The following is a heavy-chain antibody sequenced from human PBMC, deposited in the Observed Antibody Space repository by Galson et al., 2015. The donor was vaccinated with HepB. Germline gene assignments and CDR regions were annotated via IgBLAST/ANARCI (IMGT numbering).Heavy chain of an antibody. J-gene: IGHJ6*02. CDR1: GYTFTSYG. Sequence: SVKVSCKASGYTFTSYGISWVRQAPGQGLEWMGWISAYNGNTNYAQKLQGRVTMTTDTSTSTAYMELRSLRSDDTAVYYCAGDRRYQLLWGQGRSVYYGMDVWGQGTTVTVSS. D-gene: IGHD2-2*01. V-gene: IGHV1-18*04. CDR3: AGDRRYQLLWGQGRSVYYGMDV. CDR2: ISAYNGNT.